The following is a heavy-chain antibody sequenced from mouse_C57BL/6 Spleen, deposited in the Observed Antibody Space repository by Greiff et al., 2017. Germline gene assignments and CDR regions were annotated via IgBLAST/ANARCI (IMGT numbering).Heavy chain of an antibody. J-gene: IGHJ2*01. D-gene: IGHD1-1*01. CDR1: GYTFTSYW. Sequence: VQLQQPGAELVKPGASVKLSCKASGYTFTSYWITWVKQRPGQGLEWIGDIYPGSGSSYYNEQFKSPATLPVDPSSSTAYMQLSSLTSEDSAVYYCARFMITTGAFDYGGQGTTLTVSS. V-gene: IGHV1-55*01. CDR3: ARFMITTGAFDY. CDR2: IYPGSGSS.